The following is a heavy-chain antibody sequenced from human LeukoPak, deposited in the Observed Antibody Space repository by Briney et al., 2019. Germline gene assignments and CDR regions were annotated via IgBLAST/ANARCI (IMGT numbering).Heavy chain of an antibody. D-gene: IGHD2-2*01. CDR1: GFTFSTYS. V-gene: IGHV3-21*01. J-gene: IGHJ3*02. CDR3: ARDQCSSTSCYGPDAFDI. Sequence: PVGSLRLSCAASGFTFSTYSMNWVRQAPGKGLEWVSSISSSSSYIYYADSVKGRFTISRDNAKNSLYLQMNSLRAEDTAVYYCARDQCSSTSCYGPDAFDIWGQGTMVTVSS. CDR2: ISSSSSYI.